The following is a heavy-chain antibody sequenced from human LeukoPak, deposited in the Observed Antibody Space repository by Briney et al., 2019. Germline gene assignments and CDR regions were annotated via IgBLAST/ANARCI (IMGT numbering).Heavy chain of an antibody. D-gene: IGHD6-19*01. CDR2: IRGSGVYT. Sequence: PGGSLRLSCGASGFIFSKYAMSWVRQAPGKGLEWVSAIRGSGVYTYYADSVKGRFTISRDNSKNMIYLQMNSLRVEDTAMYYCAKDRRAVAGYWYFDLWGRGTLVTVSS. V-gene: IGHV3-23*01. CDR3: AKDRRAVAGYWYFDL. J-gene: IGHJ2*01. CDR1: GFIFSKYA.